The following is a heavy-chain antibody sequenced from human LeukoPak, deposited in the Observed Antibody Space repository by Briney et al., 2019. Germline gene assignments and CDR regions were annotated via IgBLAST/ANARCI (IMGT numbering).Heavy chain of an antibody. CDR2: ISGSGGST. Sequence: GGSLRLSCAASGFTFSSYAMSWVRQAPGKGLEWVSAISGSGGSTYYADSAKGRFTISRDNPKNTLYLQMNSLRAEDTAVYYCAKDGVRGFGDLPNYFDYWGQGTLVTVSS. CDR1: GFTFSSYA. CDR3: AKDGVRGFGDLPNYFDY. V-gene: IGHV3-23*01. D-gene: IGHD3-10*01. J-gene: IGHJ4*02.